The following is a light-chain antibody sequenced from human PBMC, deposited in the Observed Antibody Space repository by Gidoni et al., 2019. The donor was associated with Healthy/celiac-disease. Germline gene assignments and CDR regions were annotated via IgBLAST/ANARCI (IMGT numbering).Light chain of an antibody. J-gene: IGKJ2*01. Sequence: EIVLTQSPATLSLSPGGRATLSCRASQSVSSYLAWYQQKPCQAPRLLIYAASNRATGIPARFSGIGSGTDFTLPISSLEPEDFAVYYCQQRSNWYTFGQGTKLEIK. CDR1: QSVSSY. V-gene: IGKV3-11*01. CDR3: QQRSNWYT. CDR2: AAS.